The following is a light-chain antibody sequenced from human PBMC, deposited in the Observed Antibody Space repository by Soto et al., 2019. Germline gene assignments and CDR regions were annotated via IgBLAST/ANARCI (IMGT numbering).Light chain of an antibody. V-gene: IGLV2-14*01. CDR2: GVT. J-gene: IGLJ2*01. Sequence: QSALTQPASVSGSPGQSITISCPGPTGTVGGYNYVSWYQQHPGKAPKVIIYGVTHRPSGVSNRFSGSKSVNTASLTISGLQAEDEADYYCCSYTTTNTLVFGGGTKLTVL. CDR3: CSYTTTNTLV. CDR1: TGTVGGYNY.